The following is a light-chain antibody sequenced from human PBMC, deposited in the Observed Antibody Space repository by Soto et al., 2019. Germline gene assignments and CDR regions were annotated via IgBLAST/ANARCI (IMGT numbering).Light chain of an antibody. J-gene: IGKJ1*01. V-gene: IGKV1-5*01. Sequence: TQGTQAPFTCPACVSVRGTITCRASQSISNWLAWYQQKPGKAPKLLIYEVSSLESGVPSRFSGSGSGTEFTLTISSLQPDDFATYYCQQYNSYSRTFGQGTKVDIK. CDR2: EVS. CDR1: QSISNW. CDR3: QQYNSYSRT.